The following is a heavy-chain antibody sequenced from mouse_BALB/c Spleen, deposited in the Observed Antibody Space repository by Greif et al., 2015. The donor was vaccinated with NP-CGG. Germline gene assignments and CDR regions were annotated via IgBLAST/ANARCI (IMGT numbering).Heavy chain of an antibody. CDR3: TGNYFDY. CDR2: IDPSDSYT. Sequence: VKLQESGAELVKPGASVKMSCKASGYTFTSYWMHWVKQRPGQGLEWIGVIDPSDSYTSYNQKFKGKATWTVDTSSSTAYMQLSSLTSEDSAVYYCTGNYFDYWGQGTTLTVSS. V-gene: IGHV1S127*01. CDR1: GYTFTSYW. J-gene: IGHJ2*01.